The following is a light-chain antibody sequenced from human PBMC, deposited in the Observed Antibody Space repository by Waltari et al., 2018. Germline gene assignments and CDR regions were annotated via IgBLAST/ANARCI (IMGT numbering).Light chain of an antibody. CDR3: QSYDSSLSGWV. Sequence: QSVLTQPPSVSGAPGQRVTISCTGRSSNIGAGYDVHWYQQLPGTAPKPIIYGNSNRPSGVPDRFSGSKSGTSASLAITGLQAEDEADYYCQSYDSSLSGWVFGGGTKLTVL. CDR2: GNS. J-gene: IGLJ3*02. CDR1: SSNIGAGYD. V-gene: IGLV1-40*01.